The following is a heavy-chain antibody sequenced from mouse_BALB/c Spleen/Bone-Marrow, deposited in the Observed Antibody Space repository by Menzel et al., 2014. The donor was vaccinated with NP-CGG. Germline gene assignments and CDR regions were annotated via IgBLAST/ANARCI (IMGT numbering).Heavy chain of an antibody. CDR2: IYPYNGGT. V-gene: IGHV1S29*02. J-gene: IGHJ2*01. CDR3: ARLGRDY. Sequence: EVQLQQSGPELVKPGASVKISCKASGYTFTDYNMHWVKQSHGKSLEWIGYIYPYNGGTGYNQKFKSKATWTVDNSSSTAYMELRSLTSEDSAVYYCARLGRDYWGQGTTLTVSS. CDR1: GYTFTDYN. D-gene: IGHD4-1*01.